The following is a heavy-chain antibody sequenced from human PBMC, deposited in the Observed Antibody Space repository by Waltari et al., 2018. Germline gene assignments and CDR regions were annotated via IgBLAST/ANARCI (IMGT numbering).Heavy chain of an antibody. Sequence: QVQMLQSGAEVRKPGASVRVSCKASGYTFSHFGVSWLRQAPGQAFEWMGGFDPKDAETIYAQNFQGRVAMTEDTSTDTAYIDLTSLTSEDTAIYYCTTFNWGHDAFDLWGQGTLVTVSS. CDR2: FDPKDAET. D-gene: IGHD7-27*01. J-gene: IGHJ3*01. CDR1: GYTFSHFG. V-gene: IGHV1-24*01. CDR3: TTFNWGHDAFDL.